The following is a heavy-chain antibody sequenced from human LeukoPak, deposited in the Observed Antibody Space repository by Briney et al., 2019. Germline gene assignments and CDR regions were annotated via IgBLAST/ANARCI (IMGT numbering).Heavy chain of an antibody. J-gene: IGHJ6*03. CDR2: ISSSSSYI. V-gene: IGHV3-21*01. CDR3: ARGYYDYVWGSPYYYMDV. CDR1: GFTFSSYS. Sequence: PGGSLRLSCAASGFTFSSYSMNWVRQAPGKGLEWVSSISSSSSYIYYADSVKGRFTISRDNAKNSLYLQMNSLRAEDTAVYYCARGYYDYVWGSPYYYMDVWGKGTTVTVSS. D-gene: IGHD3-16*01.